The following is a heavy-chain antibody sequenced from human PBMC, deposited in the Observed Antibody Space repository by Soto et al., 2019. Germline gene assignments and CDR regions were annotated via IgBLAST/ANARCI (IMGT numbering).Heavy chain of an antibody. V-gene: IGHV4-30-4*01. D-gene: IGHD4-17*01. CDR1: GGSISSGNYY. CDR2: ISYSGTT. CDR3: ATMGTPVTGLYYFDY. Sequence: QVQLQESGPGLVKPSQTLSLTCTVSGGSISSGNYYWSWIRQPPGKGLEWIGFISYSGTTHYSASLWSRASISVDTSKNQFPLDLSSVTAADTAVYSCATMGTPVTGLYYFDYWGQGTLVTVSS. J-gene: IGHJ4*02.